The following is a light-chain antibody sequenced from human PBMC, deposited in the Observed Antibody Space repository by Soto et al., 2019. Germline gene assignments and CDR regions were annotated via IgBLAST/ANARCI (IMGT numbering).Light chain of an antibody. CDR1: QGLLYNNTYNY. V-gene: IGKV2-28*01. CDR2: FVS. Sequence: EIVMTQSPLTLPVTPGEPASIFCRSSQGLLYNNTYNYLDWYVQKPGQSPKLLIYFVSNRAPGVPDRFSGSGSGTDFTLKINRVEAEDVGTYYCKQALQSLTFGQGTRLEIK. J-gene: IGKJ5*01. CDR3: KQALQSLT.